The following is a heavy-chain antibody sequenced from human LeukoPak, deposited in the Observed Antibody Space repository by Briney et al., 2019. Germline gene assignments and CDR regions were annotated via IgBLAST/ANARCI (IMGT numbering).Heavy chain of an antibody. D-gene: IGHD6-19*01. J-gene: IGHJ4*02. CDR2: IIPIFGTA. CDR1: GGTFSSYA. V-gene: IGHV1-69*01. CDR3: ARSTVGAVARFDY. Sequence: SVKVSCKASGGTFSSYAISWVRQAPGQGLEWMGGIIPIFGTANYAQKFQGRVTITADESTSTAYMELSCLRSEDTAVYYCARSTVGAVARFDYWGQGTLVTVSS.